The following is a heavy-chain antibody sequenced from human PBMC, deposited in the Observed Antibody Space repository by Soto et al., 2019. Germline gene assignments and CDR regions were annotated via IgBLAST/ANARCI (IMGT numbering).Heavy chain of an antibody. V-gene: IGHV3-66*01. CDR2: IYNGVST. D-gene: IGHD6-13*01. Sequence: EVQLVESGGGLVQPGGSLRLSCAASESIVSSNYMSWVRQAPGKGLEWVSVIYNGVSTYYADSVKGRFTISRDNSKNMLYLQMNSLIAEDTAVYYCARDNAAVGIYGMDVWGQGTTVTVSS. CDR1: ESIVSSNY. CDR3: ARDNAAVGIYGMDV. J-gene: IGHJ6*02.